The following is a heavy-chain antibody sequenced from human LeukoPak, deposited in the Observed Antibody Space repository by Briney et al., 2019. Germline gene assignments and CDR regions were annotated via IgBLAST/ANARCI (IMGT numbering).Heavy chain of an antibody. V-gene: IGHV3-48*01. CDR2: ISSTGGTI. CDR3: ARGYSRAAFDI. Sequence: GGSLRLSCVASGFTFSNYLMNWVRQAPGKGLEWVSFISSTGGTIYYADAVRGRFTVSRDNAKNSLLLQMNSLRAEDTALYYCARGYSRAAFDIRGQGTMVTVSS. D-gene: IGHD2-15*01. J-gene: IGHJ3*02. CDR1: GFTFSNYL.